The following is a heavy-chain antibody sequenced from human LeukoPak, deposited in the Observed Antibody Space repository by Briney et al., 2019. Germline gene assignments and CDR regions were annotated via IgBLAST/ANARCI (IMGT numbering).Heavy chain of an antibody. CDR3: ARAPYDYVWGSYRYPDAFDI. Sequence: KPSETLSLTCTVSGGSISSHYWSWIRQPPGKGLEWIGYIYYSGSTNYNPSLKSRVTISVDTSKNQFSLKLSSVTAADTAVYYCARAPYDYVWGSYRYPDAFDIWGQGTMVTVSS. J-gene: IGHJ3*02. D-gene: IGHD3-16*02. V-gene: IGHV4-59*11. CDR1: GGSISSHY. CDR2: IYYSGST.